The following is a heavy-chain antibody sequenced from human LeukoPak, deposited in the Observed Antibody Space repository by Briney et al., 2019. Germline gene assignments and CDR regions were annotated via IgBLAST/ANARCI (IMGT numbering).Heavy chain of an antibody. J-gene: IGHJ4*02. CDR3: AKEQTTVTKYYFDY. CDR2: IRYDGSNK. CDR1: GFTFSSYG. D-gene: IGHD4-11*01. V-gene: IGHV3-30*02. Sequence: GGSLRLSCAASGFTFSSYGMHWVRQAPGKGLEWVAFIRYDGSNKYYADSVKGRFTTSRDNSKNTLYLQMNSLRAEDTAVYYCAKEQTTVTKYYFDYWGQGTLVTVSS.